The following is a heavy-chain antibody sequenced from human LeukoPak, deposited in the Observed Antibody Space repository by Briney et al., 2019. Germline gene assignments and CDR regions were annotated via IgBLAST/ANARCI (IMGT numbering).Heavy chain of an antibody. J-gene: IGHJ4*02. CDR2: INPNSGGT. CDR1: GYTFTGYY. D-gene: IGHD3-22*01. CDR3: ARALSRITMIVVTY. V-gene: IGHV1-2*02. Sequence: GASVKVSCKASGYTFTGYYMHWVRQAPEQGLEWMGWINPNSGGTNYAQKFQGRVTMTRDTSISTAYMELSRLRSDDTAVYYCARALSRITMIVVTYWGQGTLVTVSS.